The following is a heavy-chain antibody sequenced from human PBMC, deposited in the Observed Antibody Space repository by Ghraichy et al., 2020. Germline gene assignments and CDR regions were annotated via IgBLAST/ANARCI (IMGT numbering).Heavy chain of an antibody. CDR1: GGSISSYY. CDR3: ARVEDTAMDPFDP. D-gene: IGHD5-18*01. V-gene: IGHV4-59*01. J-gene: IGHJ5*02. Sequence: SETLSLTCTVSGGSISSYYWSWILQPPGKGLEWIGYIYYSGSTNYNPSLKSRVTISVDTSKNQFSLKLSSVTAADTAVYYCARVEDTAMDPFDPWGQGTLVTVSS. CDR2: IYYSGST.